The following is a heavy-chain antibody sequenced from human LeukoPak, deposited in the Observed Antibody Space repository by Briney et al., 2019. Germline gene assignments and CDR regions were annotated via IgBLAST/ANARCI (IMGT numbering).Heavy chain of an antibody. V-gene: IGHV1-69*13. CDR2: IIPIFGTA. J-gene: IGHJ4*02. CDR1: GGTFSSYA. D-gene: IGHD6-13*01. Sequence: SVKVSCKASGGTFSSYAINWVRQAPGQGLEWMGGIIPIFGTANYAQKFQGRVTITADESTSTAYMELSSLRSEDTAVYYCARGGIAAAGSFDYWGQGTLVTVSS. CDR3: ARGGIAAAGSFDY.